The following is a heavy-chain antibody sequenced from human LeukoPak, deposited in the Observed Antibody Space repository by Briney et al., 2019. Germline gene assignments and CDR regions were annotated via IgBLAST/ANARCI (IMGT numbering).Heavy chain of an antibody. CDR1: GFTFSSYE. CDR2: IWYDGSNI. V-gene: IGHV3-33*08. Sequence: PGGSLRLSCAASGFTFSSYEMNWVRQAPGKGLEWVAVIWYDGSNIYYADSVKGRFTISRDNSKNTLYLQMNSLRAEDTAVYHCARDSSDFDYWGQGTLVTVSS. CDR3: ARDSSDFDY. J-gene: IGHJ4*02.